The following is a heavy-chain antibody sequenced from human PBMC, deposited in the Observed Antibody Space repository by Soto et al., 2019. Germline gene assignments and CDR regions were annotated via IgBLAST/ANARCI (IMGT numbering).Heavy chain of an antibody. CDR2: IIPIFGTA. CDR1: GGTFSSYA. J-gene: IGHJ4*02. D-gene: IGHD6-13*01. V-gene: IGHV1-69*01. Sequence: QVQLVQSGAEVKKPGSSVKVSCKASGGTFSSYAISWVRQAPGQGLEWMGGIIPIFGTANYAQKFQGRVTITADESTSTAYMELSSLRSEDTGVYYCARTASIAAAGIAYFDYWGQGTLVTVSS. CDR3: ARTASIAAAGIAYFDY.